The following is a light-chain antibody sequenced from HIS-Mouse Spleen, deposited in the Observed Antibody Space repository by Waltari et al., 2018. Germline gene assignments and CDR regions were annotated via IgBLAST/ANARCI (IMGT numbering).Light chain of an antibody. CDR1: NIGSKS. V-gene: IGLV3-21*03. CDR3: QVWDSSSDHPR. Sequence: SYVLTQPPSVSVAPGKTARITWGGNNIGSKSVHWYQQKPGQAPVLVVYDDSDRPSGIPERFSGSNSGNTATLTISRVEAGDEADYYCQVWDSSSDHPRFGGGTKLTVL. J-gene: IGLJ3*02. CDR2: DDS.